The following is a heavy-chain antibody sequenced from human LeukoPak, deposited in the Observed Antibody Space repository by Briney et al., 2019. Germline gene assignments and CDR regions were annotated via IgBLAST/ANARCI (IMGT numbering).Heavy chain of an antibody. CDR1: GGTFSSYA. D-gene: IGHD3-9*01. Sequence: SVKVSCKASGGTFSSYAISWVRQAPGQGLEWMGGIIPIFGTANYAQKFQGRVTITADKSTSTAYMELSRLRSDDTAVYYCARDSAYYDILTGPDYWGQGTLVTVSS. CDR2: IIPIFGTA. J-gene: IGHJ4*02. CDR3: ARDSAYYDILTGPDY. V-gene: IGHV1-69*06.